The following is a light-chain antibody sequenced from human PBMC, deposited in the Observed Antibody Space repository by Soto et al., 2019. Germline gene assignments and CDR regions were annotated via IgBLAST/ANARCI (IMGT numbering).Light chain of an antibody. CDR3: QQYDNSPLT. J-gene: IGKJ4*01. CDR1: QPISSHNY. V-gene: IGKV3-20*01. CDR2: GAS. Sequence: EIVWTQAQGTLSLSPGERATLSCRASQPISSHNYLAWYQQKPGQAPRVLIYGASRRATGISDRFSGSGSGTDFTLTISRLEPEDFAVYYCQQYDNSPLTFGGGTKVEIK.